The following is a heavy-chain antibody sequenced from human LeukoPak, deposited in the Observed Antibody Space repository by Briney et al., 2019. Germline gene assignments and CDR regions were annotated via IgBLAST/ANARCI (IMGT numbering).Heavy chain of an antibody. CDR1: GFTFSSYW. CDR2: IKQDGSEK. CDR3: ASSPASGRGY. D-gene: IGHD1-14*01. J-gene: IGHJ4*02. Sequence: GRSLRLSCAASGFTFSSYWMSWVRQAPGKGLEWVANIKQDGSEKNYVDSVKGRFTISRDNAKSSLYLQMNSLKAEDTAVYYCASSPASGRGYWGQGTLVTVSS. V-gene: IGHV3-7*01.